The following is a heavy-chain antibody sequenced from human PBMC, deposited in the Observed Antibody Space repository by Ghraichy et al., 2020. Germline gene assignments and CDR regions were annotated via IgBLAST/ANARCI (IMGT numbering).Heavy chain of an antibody. D-gene: IGHD3-10*01. J-gene: IGHJ6*02. CDR3: ARGYGSGSYALYGMDV. V-gene: IGHV4-34*01. CDR1: GGSFSGYY. CDR2: INHSGST. Sequence: SETLSLTCAVYGGSFSGYYWSWIRQPPGKGLEWIGEINHSGSTNYNPSLKSRVTISVDTSKNQFSLKLSSVTAADTAVYYCARGYGSGSYALYGMDVWGQGTTVTVSS.